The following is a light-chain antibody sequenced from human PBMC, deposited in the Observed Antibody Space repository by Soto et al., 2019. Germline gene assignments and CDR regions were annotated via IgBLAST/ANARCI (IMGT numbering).Light chain of an antibody. CDR2: AAS. CDR1: QGISSY. Sequence: AIRMTQSPSSFSASTGDRVTITCRASQGISSYLAWYQQKPGKAPKLLIYAASTLQSGVPSRFSGSGSGTDFTLTISCLQSEDFATYYCQQYYSYPSITFGQVTLLEIK. J-gene: IGKJ5*01. CDR3: QQYYSYPSIT. V-gene: IGKV1-8*01.